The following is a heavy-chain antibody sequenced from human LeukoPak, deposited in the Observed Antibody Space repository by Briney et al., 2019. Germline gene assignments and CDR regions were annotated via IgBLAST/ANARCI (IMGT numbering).Heavy chain of an antibody. D-gene: IGHD4-17*01. V-gene: IGHV1-69*04. CDR2: IIPILGIA. J-gene: IGHJ4*02. CDR1: GGTFSSYA. CDR3: ARDPDGDYDIDY. Sequence: GASVKVSCKASGGTFSSYAISWVRQAPGQGLEWMGRIIPILGIANYAQKFQGRVTITADKSTSTAYMELSSLRSEDTAVYYCARDPDGDYDIDYWGQGTLVTVSS.